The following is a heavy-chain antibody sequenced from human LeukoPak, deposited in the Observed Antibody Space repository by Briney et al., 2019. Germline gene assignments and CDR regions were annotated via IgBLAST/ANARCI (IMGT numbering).Heavy chain of an antibody. CDR1: GYTFTGYY. V-gene: IGHV1-2*02. CDR2: INPNSGGT. J-gene: IGHJ3*02. D-gene: IGHD3-22*01. CDR3: ASHFHYYDSSGYYANAFDI. Sequence: GASVKVSCKASGYTFTGYYMHWVRQAPGQGLEWMGWINPNSGGTNYAQKFQGRVTMTRDTSISTAYMELSRLRSDDTAVYYCASHFHYYDSSGYYANAFDIWGQGTMVTVSS.